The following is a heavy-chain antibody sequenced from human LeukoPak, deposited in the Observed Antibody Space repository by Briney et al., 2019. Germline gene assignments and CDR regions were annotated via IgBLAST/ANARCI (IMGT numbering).Heavy chain of an antibody. J-gene: IGHJ6*02. Sequence: GGSLRLSCAASGFTFSSYAMSWVRQAPGKGLEWVSAISGSGGSTYYADSVKGRFTISRDNSKNTLYLQMNSLRAEDTAVYYCAKVYRIWFGELSACMDVWGQGTTVTVSS. CDR1: GFTFSSYA. D-gene: IGHD3-10*01. CDR3: AKVYRIWFGELSACMDV. CDR2: ISGSGGST. V-gene: IGHV3-23*01.